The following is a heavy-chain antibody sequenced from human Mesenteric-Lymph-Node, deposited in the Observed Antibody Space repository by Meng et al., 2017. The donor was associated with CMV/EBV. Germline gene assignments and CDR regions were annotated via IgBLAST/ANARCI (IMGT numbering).Heavy chain of an antibody. CDR3: ARSMMWYGRLTGLPMGLNPYYIDF. V-gene: IGHV5-51*01. CDR2: IYPGDSDT. Sequence: GESLKISCQGFGYNFNTYWIGWVRQMPGKGLEWMGIIYPGDSDTRYSPYFQGQVTISADKSTSTAYLQWSSLKASDTAMYYCARSMMWYGRLTGLPMGLNPYYIDFWGQGTPVTVSS. CDR1: GYNFNTYW. D-gene: IGHD3-9*01. J-gene: IGHJ4*02.